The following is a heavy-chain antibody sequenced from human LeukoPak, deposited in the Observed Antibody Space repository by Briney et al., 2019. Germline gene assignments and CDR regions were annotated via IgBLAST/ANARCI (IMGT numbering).Heavy chain of an antibody. D-gene: IGHD3-10*01. V-gene: IGHV3-33*01. J-gene: IGHJ4*02. Sequence: GRPLRLSCAASGFTFSSYGMHWVRQAPGKGLEWVAVIWYDGSNKYYADSVKGRFTISRDNSKNTLYLQMNSLRAEDTAVYYCARGTVTMVDFWGQGTLVTVSS. CDR1: GFTFSSYG. CDR3: ARGTVTMVDF. CDR2: IWYDGSNK.